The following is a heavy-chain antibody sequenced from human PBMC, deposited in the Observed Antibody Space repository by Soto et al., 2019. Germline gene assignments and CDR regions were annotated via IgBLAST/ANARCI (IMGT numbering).Heavy chain of an antibody. CDR3: ARDRTANHYMDV. D-gene: IGHD2-21*02. CDR2: IWSSGTNK. Sequence: QVQVVESGGGVVQPGRSLRLTCDVSGFTFSSYGMHWVRQAPGEGLEWVALIWSSGTNKYYADSVKGRFTISRDNSKNTLYLEMNSLRAEDTAVYYCARDRTANHYMDVWGKGTTVTVSS. J-gene: IGHJ6*03. V-gene: IGHV3-33*01. CDR1: GFTFSSYG.